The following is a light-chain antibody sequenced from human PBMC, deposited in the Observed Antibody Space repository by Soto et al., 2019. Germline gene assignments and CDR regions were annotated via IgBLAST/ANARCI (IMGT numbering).Light chain of an antibody. CDR3: QQYNNWPRT. Sequence: EIVMTQSPATLSVSPGERATLSCRASQSVSRNYLAWYQQKPGQAPRLLIYGASSRATGIPDRFSGSGSGRDFTLTITRLEPEDFAVYYCQQYNNWPRTFGPGTKVDIK. CDR2: GAS. J-gene: IGKJ1*01. CDR1: QSVSRNY. V-gene: IGKV3-20*01.